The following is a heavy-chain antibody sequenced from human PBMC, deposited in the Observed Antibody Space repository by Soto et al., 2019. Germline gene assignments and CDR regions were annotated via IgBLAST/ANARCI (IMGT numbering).Heavy chain of an antibody. J-gene: IGHJ4*02. CDR1: GGSFSGYY. Sequence: SETLSLTCAVYGGSFSGYYWSWIRQPPGKGLEWIGEINHSGVTNYKPSLKRRVTISVDTSKNQFSLKLSSVTAADTAVYYCARDSGYYDSSGILDYWGQGTLVTVSS. D-gene: IGHD3-22*01. CDR2: INHSGVT. V-gene: IGHV4-34*01. CDR3: ARDSGYYDSSGILDY.